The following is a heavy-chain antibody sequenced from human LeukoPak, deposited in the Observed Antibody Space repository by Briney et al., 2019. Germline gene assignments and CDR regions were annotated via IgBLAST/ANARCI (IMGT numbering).Heavy chain of an antibody. J-gene: IGHJ6*03. CDR1: GGSFSGYY. D-gene: IGHD2-15*01. CDR3: ARVRCSGGSCPYYYYYYMDV. Sequence: PSETLSLTCAVDGGSFSGYYWSWIRQPPGKGLEWIGEINHSGSTNYNPSLKSRVTISVDTSKNQFSLKLRFVTAADTAVYYCARVRCSGGSCPYYYYYYMDVWGKGTTVTVSS. CDR2: INHSGST. V-gene: IGHV4-34*01.